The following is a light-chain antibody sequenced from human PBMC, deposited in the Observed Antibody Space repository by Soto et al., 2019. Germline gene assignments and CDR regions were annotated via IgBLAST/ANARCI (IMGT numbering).Light chain of an antibody. V-gene: IGLV1-51*01. CDR1: SSNIGNNY. CDR3: GTWDNSLSGGV. Sequence: QSVLTQPPSVSAAPRQKVTISCSGGSSNIGNNYVSWYQQFPGTAPKLLIYDNNKRPSGIPDRFSGSKSGTSATLDITGLQTGDEADYYCGTWDNSLSGGVFGTGTKLTVL. J-gene: IGLJ1*01. CDR2: DNN.